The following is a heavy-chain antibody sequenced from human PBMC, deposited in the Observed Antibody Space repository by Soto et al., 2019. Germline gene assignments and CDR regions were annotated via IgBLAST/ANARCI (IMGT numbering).Heavy chain of an antibody. CDR1: GFTFSNAW. Sequence: GGSLRLSCAASGFTFSNAWMSWVRQAPGKGLEWVGRIKSKTDGGTTDYAAPVKGRFTISRDDSKNTLYLQMNSLKTEDTAVYYCTTEGLVYRYAFDIWGQGTMVTVSS. D-gene: IGHD6-6*01. CDR3: TTEGLVYRYAFDI. CDR2: IKSKTDGGTT. J-gene: IGHJ3*02. V-gene: IGHV3-15*01.